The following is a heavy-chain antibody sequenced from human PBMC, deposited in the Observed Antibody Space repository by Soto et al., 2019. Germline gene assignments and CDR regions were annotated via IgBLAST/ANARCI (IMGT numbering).Heavy chain of an antibody. CDR2: IWYDGSNK. D-gene: IGHD6-6*01. J-gene: IGHJ4*02. CDR3: ASSTVAARPDYFDY. Sequence: GGSLRLSCAASGFTFSSYGMHWVRQAPGKGLEWVAVIWYDGSNKYYADSVKGRFTISRDNSKNTLYLQMNSLRAEDKAVYYCASSTVAARPDYFDYWGQGTLVTVSS. CDR1: GFTFSSYG. V-gene: IGHV3-33*08.